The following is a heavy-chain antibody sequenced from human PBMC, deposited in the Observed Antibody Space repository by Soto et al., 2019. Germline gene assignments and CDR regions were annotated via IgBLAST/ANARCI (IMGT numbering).Heavy chain of an antibody. CDR3: ARDSGLYCTNGVCFTGLFDY. V-gene: IGHV3-33*01. CDR1: GFTFSSYG. CDR2: IWYDGSNK. J-gene: IGHJ4*02. Sequence: GGSLRLSCAASGFTFSSYGMHWVRQAPGKGLEWVAVIWYDGSNKYYADSVKGRFTISRDNSKNTLYLQMNSLRAEDTAVYYCARDSGLYCTNGVCFTGLFDYWGQGTLVTVSS. D-gene: IGHD2-8*01.